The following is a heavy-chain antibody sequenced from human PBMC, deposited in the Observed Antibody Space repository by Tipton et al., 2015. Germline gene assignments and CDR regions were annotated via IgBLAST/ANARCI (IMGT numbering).Heavy chain of an antibody. V-gene: IGHV4-31*03. CDR1: GGSIGGEGYF. Sequence: TLSLTCTVSGGSIGGEGYFLSWVRPPPGEGLGGVGFIHHSGETHYNPSLENRVTIEVDTSKSHFSLKLKSVTAADAAVYYCARDRHITLLRGVSPFYYGMDVWGQGTTVTVSS. D-gene: IGHD3-10*01. CDR3: ARDRHITLLRGVSPFYYGMDV. J-gene: IGHJ6*02. CDR2: IHHSGET.